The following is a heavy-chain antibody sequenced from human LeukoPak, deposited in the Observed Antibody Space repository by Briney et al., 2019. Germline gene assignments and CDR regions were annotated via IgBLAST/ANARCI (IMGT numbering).Heavy chain of an antibody. CDR2: MHHSGRT. V-gene: IGHV4-4*02. D-gene: IGHD2-2*01. CDR3: ARAQEGCSRSSCYLGP. CDR1: GAAITSTNW. Sequence: SGTLPLTCAISGAAITSTNWWVWVRQPPGKGLDGIGEMHHSGRTNYNPSLRSRVAMSLDKSNNQFYLRLSSVAAADTALYYCARAQEGCSRSSCYLGPWGQGTQVTVSS. J-gene: IGHJ5*02.